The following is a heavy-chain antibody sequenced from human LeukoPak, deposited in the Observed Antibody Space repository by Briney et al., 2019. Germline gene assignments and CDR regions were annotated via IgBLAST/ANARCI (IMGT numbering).Heavy chain of an antibody. CDR1: GYSISSGYY. CDR2: IYHSGST. CDR3: ARDKRYFDWLFHNDAFDI. V-gene: IGHV4-38-2*02. J-gene: IGHJ3*02. D-gene: IGHD3-9*01. Sequence: SETLSLTCTVSGYSISSGYYWGWIRQPPGKGLEWIGSIYHSGSTYYNPSLKSRATISVDTSKNQFSLKLSSVTAAATAVYYCARDKRYFDWLFHNDAFDIWGQGTMVTVSS.